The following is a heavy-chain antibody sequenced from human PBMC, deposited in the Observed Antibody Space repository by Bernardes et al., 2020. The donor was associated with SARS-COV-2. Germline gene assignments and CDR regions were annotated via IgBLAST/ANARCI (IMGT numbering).Heavy chain of an antibody. Sequence: GGSLRLSCAASGFTFSSYGMHWVRQAPGKGLEWVAVISYDGSNKYYADSVKGRFTISRDNSKNTLYLQMNSLRAEDTAVYYCAKASYDFWSGPPGYWGQGTLVTVSS. CDR3: AKASYDFWSGPPGY. CDR1: GFTFSSYG. D-gene: IGHD3-3*01. J-gene: IGHJ4*02. V-gene: IGHV3-30*18. CDR2: ISYDGSNK.